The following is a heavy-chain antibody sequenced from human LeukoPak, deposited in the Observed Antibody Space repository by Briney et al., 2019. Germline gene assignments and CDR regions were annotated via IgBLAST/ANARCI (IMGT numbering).Heavy chain of an antibody. J-gene: IGHJ4*02. CDR2: ISYDGSNK. CDR1: GFTFSSYA. Sequence: GRSLRLSCAASGFTFSSYAMHWVRQAPGKGLEWVAVISYDGSNKYYADSVKGRFTISRDNSKNTLYLRMNSLRAEDTAVYYCARAPQYYYDSSGYPDYWGQGTLVTVSS. D-gene: IGHD3-22*01. V-gene: IGHV3-30-3*01. CDR3: ARAPQYYYDSSGYPDY.